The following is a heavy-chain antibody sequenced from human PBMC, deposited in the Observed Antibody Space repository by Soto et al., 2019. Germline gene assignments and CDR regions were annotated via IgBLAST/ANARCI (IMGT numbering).Heavy chain of an antibody. V-gene: IGHV4-39*01. J-gene: IGHJ4*02. CDR3: ARRRDGYNYFDY. Sequence: PSETLSLTCTVSGGSISSNNYYWGWIRQPPWKGLEWIGSIYYTGSTSYNPSLKSRVTISVDTSKNQFSLKLSSVTAADTAVYYCARRRDGYNYFDYWGQGXLVTVYS. D-gene: IGHD5-12*01. CDR2: IYYTGST. CDR1: GGSISSNNYY.